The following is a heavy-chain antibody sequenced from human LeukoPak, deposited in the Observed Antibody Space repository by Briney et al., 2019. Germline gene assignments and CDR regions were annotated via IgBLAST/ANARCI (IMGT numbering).Heavy chain of an antibody. CDR1: GFTVSSNY. J-gene: IGHJ6*03. D-gene: IGHD4-11*01. CDR2: IYSGDST. Sequence: PGGSLRLSCAASGFTVSSNYMNWVRQAPGKGLEWVSVIYSGDSTYYADSVKGRFTISRDTSKNTLYLQMNSLRAEDTAVYYCANRMTTVSAYYFYYYMDVWGKGTTVTVSS. CDR3: ANRMTTVSAYYFYYYMDV. V-gene: IGHV3-53*05.